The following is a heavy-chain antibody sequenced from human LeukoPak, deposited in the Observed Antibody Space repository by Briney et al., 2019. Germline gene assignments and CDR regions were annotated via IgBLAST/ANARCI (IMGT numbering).Heavy chain of an antibody. D-gene: IGHD1-26*01. V-gene: IGHV3-23*01. CDR2: ISGTGGNT. J-gene: IGHJ6*02. Sequence: PGGSLRLSCAASGFTFSSYAMSWVRQAPGKGLEWVSGISGTGGNTYYADSVKGRFTISRDNSKNTLYLQMNSLRAEDTAVFYCPKDREDNGSYRPGPTRYYYGMDVWGQGTMVTVSS. CDR3: PKDREDNGSYRPGPTRYYYGMDV. CDR1: GFTFSSYA.